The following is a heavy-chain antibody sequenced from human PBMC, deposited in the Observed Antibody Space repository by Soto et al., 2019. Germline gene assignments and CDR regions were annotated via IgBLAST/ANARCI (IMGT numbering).Heavy chain of an antibody. D-gene: IGHD2-21*02. J-gene: IGHJ3*02. CDR3: ARVPGVVVSADDAFDI. CDR1: GGSVSSSNW. Sequence: QVQLQESGPGLVKPSGTLSLTCAVSGGSVSSSNWWSWVRQSPGKGLEWMGEIYHSGSAHYNPSLKSRATISLDKSKNQFSLRLTSVTAADTAVYYCARVPGVVVSADDAFDIWGPGTRVIFSS. CDR2: IYHSGSA. V-gene: IGHV4-4*02.